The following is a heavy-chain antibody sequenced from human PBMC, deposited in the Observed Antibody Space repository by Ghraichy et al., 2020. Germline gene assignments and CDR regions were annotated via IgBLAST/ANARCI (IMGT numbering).Heavy chain of an antibody. CDR1: GFTFSTYG. V-gene: IGHV3-30*02. J-gene: IGHJ3*02. D-gene: IGHD3-10*01. Sequence: GGSLRLSCAGSGFTFSTYGMHWARQAPGKGLEWVAFIRYDGSDKYYADSVKGRLTVSRDNSKNTLYLQMISLRPEDTAVYYCAKDKGSLGDAFDIWGQGTVVTVSS. CDR2: IRYDGSDK. CDR3: AKDKGSLGDAFDI.